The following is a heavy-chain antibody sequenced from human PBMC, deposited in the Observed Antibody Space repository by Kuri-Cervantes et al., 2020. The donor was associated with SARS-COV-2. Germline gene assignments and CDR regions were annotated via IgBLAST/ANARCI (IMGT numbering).Heavy chain of an antibody. CDR3: TNGVVVDQPFDY. J-gene: IGHJ4*02. CDR1: GFTFGDYA. Sequence: GESLKISCTASGFTFGDYAMSWVRQAPGKGLEWVGFIRSKAYGGTTEYAASVKGRFTISRDDSKSIAYLQMNSLKTEDTAVYYCTNGVVVDQPFDYWGQGTLVTVSS. D-gene: IGHD2-15*01. V-gene: IGHV3-49*04. CDR2: IRSKAYGGTT.